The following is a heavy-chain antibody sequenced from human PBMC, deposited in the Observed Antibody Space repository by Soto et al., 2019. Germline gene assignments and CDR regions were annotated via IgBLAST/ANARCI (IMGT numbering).Heavy chain of an antibody. J-gene: IGHJ6*02. CDR2: IWYDGSNK. D-gene: IGHD3-10*01. CDR1: GFTFSSYG. Sequence: PGGSLRLSCAASGFTFSSYGMHWVRQAPGKGLEWVAVIWYDGSNKYYADSVKGRFTISRDNSKNTLYLQMNSLRAEDTAVYYCAKDRGRDYYYGMDVWGQGTTVTVSS. V-gene: IGHV3-33*06. CDR3: AKDRGRDYYYGMDV.